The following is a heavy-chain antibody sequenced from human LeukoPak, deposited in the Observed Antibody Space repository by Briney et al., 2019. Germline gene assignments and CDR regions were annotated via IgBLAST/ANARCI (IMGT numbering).Heavy chain of an antibody. CDR3: ARDMASIAVAGWWDY. J-gene: IGHJ4*02. D-gene: IGHD6-19*01. Sequence: GGSLRLSCAASGFTFSDHYMDWVRQAPGKGLEWVSSISSSSSYIYYADSVKGRFTISRDNAKNSLYLQMNSLRAEDTAVYYCARDMASIAVAGWWDYWGQGTLVTVSS. CDR2: ISSSSSYI. CDR1: GFTFSDHY. V-gene: IGHV3-21*01.